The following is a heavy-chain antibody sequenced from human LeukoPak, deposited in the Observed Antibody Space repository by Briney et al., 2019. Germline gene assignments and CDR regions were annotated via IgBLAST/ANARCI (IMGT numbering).Heavy chain of an antibody. J-gene: IGHJ4*02. V-gene: IGHV1-69*05. Sequence: ASVKVSCKASGGTFSRYAISWVRQAPGQGLEWVGGIMPIFRTANYAQKFQGRVTVTTDESAGIVYMELSSLRSEDTAVYYCAKGTMDGGQYYYDSSGGQGTLVTVSS. CDR1: GGTFSRYA. CDR2: IMPIFRTA. CDR3: AKGTMDGGQYYYDSS. D-gene: IGHD3-22*01.